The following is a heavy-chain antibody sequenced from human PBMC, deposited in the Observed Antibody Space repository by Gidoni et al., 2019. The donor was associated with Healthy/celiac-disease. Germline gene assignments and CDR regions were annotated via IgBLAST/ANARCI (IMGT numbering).Heavy chain of an antibody. CDR2: IIPRLGIA. J-gene: IGHJ4*02. V-gene: IGHV1-69*04. CDR1: GGTFSSYA. Sequence: QVQLVQSGAEVKKPGSSVKVSCKASGGTFSSYAISWVRQAPGQGLEWMGRIIPRLGIANYAQKFQGRVTITADKSTSTAYMELSSLRSEDTAVYYCARDLGGTTVTTDSNYWGQGTLVTVSS. CDR3: ARDLGGTTVTTDSNY. D-gene: IGHD4-17*01.